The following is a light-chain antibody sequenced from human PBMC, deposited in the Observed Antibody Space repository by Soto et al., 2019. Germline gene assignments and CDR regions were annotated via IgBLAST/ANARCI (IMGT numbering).Light chain of an antibody. CDR1: SSNLGSNT. CDR3: AAWDDRLNGPV. Sequence: QSVLTQPPSASGTPGQRVTISCSGSSSNLGSNTVNWYQQLPGTAPKLLIYSNNQRPSGVPDRFSCSKSGTSASLASSGLQSEDEADYYCAAWDDRLNGPVFGGGTKLTVL. V-gene: IGLV1-44*01. CDR2: SNN. J-gene: IGLJ3*02.